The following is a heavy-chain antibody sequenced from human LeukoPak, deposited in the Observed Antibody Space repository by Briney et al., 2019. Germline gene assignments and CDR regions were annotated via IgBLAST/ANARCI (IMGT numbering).Heavy chain of an antibody. Sequence: PGGSLRLSCAASGFTFSDYSMNWVRQAPGKGLEWVSYIAGSSGPIYYADSVKGRFTISRDDAKKSLYLQMNSLRDEDTAVYYCARVIGVELDSWGQGTLVTVSS. CDR1: GFTFSDYS. V-gene: IGHV3-48*02. D-gene: IGHD2-8*01. CDR3: ARVIGVELDS. CDR2: IAGSSGPI. J-gene: IGHJ4*02.